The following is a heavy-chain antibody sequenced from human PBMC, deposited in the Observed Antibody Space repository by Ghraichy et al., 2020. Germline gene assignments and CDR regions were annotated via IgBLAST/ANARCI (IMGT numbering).Heavy chain of an antibody. CDR3: ARDLSSTSYYYYYYYMDV. J-gene: IGHJ6*03. D-gene: IGHD2-2*01. Sequence: SVKVSCKASGYTFTGYYMHWVRQAPGQGLEWMGRINPNSGGTNYAQKFQGRVTMTRDTSISTAYMELSRLRSDDTAVYYCARDLSSTSYYYYYYYMDVWGKGTTVTVSS. CDR2: INPNSGGT. V-gene: IGHV1-2*06. CDR1: GYTFTGYY.